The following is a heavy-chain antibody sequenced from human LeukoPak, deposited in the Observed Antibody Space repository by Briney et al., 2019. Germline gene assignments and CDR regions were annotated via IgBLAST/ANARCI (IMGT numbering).Heavy chain of an antibody. V-gene: IGHV4-39*01. D-gene: IGHD3-10*01. J-gene: IGHJ5*02. CDR3: ARVTMVRGVSYNWFDP. Sequence: SETLSLTCTVSGCSISSSSYYWGWIRQPPGKGLEWIGSIYYSGSTYYNPSLKSRVTISVDTSKNQFSLKLSSVTAADTAVYYCARVTMVRGVSYNWFDPWGQGTLVTVSS. CDR2: IYYSGST. CDR1: GCSISSSSYY.